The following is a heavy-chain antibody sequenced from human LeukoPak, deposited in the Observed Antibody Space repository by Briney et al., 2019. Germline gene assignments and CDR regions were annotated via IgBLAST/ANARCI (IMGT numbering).Heavy chain of an antibody. CDR3: ARDCSSTSCYLRLYGMDV. D-gene: IGHD2-2*01. CDR2: IYYSGST. J-gene: IGHJ6*04. CDR1: GGSVSSGSYY. V-gene: IGHV4-61*01. Sequence: SETLSLTCTVSGGSVSSGSYYWSWIRQPPGKGLEWIGYIYYSGSTNYNPSLKSRVTRSVDTSKNQFSLKLSSVTAADTAVYYCARDCSSTSCYLRLYGMDVWGKGTTVTVSS.